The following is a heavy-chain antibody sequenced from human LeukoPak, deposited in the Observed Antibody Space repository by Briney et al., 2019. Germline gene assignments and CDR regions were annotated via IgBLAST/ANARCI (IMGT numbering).Heavy chain of an antibody. CDR3: ATVSVLRFLEWSPYAFDI. J-gene: IGHJ3*02. D-gene: IGHD3-3*01. V-gene: IGHV1-2*02. CDR2: INPDRDGA. CDR1: GYTFTAYY. Sequence: ASVKVSCKASGYTFTAYYMHWVRQAPGQGLELMAWINPDRDGANYVQKFQGRVTMTRDTSISTAYMELSSLRSEDTAVYYCATVSVLRFLEWSPYAFDIWGQGTMVTVSS.